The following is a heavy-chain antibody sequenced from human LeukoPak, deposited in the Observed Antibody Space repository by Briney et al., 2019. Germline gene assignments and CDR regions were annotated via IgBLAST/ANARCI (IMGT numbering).Heavy chain of an antibody. J-gene: IGHJ4*02. Sequence: GGSLRLSCAASGFTFSNYAMSWVRQAPGKGLEWVSAISGSGDNTYYADSVKGRFTVSRDNSKNTLYVQMNSLRAEDTAVYYCARGSMVRGVSLFDYWGQGTLVTVSS. V-gene: IGHV3-23*01. CDR1: GFTFSNYA. CDR3: ARGSMVRGVSLFDY. CDR2: ISGSGDNT. D-gene: IGHD3-10*01.